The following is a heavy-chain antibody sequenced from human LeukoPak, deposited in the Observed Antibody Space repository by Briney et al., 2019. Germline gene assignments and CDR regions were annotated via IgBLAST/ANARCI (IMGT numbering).Heavy chain of an antibody. CDR2: ISWNSGRI. CDR3: AKGSGYSYGTYFDY. J-gene: IGHJ4*02. V-gene: IGHV3-9*01. CDR1: GFTFDDYA. Sequence: PGRSLRLSCAASGFTFDDYAMHWVRQAPGKGLEWVSGISWNSGRIGYADSVKGRFTISRDNAKNSLYLQMNSLRAEDTALYYCAKGSGYSYGTYFDYWGQGTLVTVSS. D-gene: IGHD5-18*01.